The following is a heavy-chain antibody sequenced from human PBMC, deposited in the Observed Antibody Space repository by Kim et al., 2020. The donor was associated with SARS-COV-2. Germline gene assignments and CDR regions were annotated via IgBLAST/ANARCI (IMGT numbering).Heavy chain of an antibody. D-gene: IGHD6-13*01. CDR3: VKDGSLSWLDISSSWSNYYYYCMDV. CDR2: ISSNGGST. Sequence: GGSLRLSCSASGFTFSSYAMHWVRQAPGKGLEYVSAISSNGGSTYYADSVKGRFTISRDNSKNTLYLQMSSLRAEDTAVYYCVKDGSLSWLDISSSWSNYYYYCMDVWGQGTTLTVSS. J-gene: IGHJ6*02. V-gene: IGHV3-64D*09. CDR1: GFTFSSYA.